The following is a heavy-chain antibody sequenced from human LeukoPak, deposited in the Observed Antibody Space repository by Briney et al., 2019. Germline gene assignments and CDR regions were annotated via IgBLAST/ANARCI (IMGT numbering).Heavy chain of an antibody. D-gene: IGHD1-26*01. Sequence: GGSLRLSCAASGFTVSSNYMSWVRQAPGKGLEWVSVIYSGGSTYYADSVKGRFTISRDNSKNTLYLQMNSLRAEDTAVYYCARNGIVGATVDYYFDYWGQGTLVTVSS. J-gene: IGHJ4*02. CDR3: ARNGIVGATVDYYFDY. CDR1: GFTVSSNY. CDR2: IYSGGST. V-gene: IGHV3-66*01.